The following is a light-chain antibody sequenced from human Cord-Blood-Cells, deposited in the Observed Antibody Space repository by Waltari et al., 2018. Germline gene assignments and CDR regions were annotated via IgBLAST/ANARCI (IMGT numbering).Light chain of an antibody. J-gene: IGKJ3*01. CDR2: GAS. CDR3: QQYNNWPPFT. Sequence: EIVMTQSPATLSVSPGARATLSCRASQSVSSNLAWYQQKPGQAPRLLIYGASTSATGIPARFSGSGSGTEFTLTISSLQSEDFAVYYCQQYNNWPPFTFGPGTKVDIK. V-gene: IGKV3-15*01. CDR1: QSVSSN.